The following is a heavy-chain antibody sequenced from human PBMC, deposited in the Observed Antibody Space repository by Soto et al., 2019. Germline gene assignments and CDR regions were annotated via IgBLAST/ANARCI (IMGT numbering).Heavy chain of an antibody. J-gene: IGHJ4*02. CDR3: AKPGDIYEFWSVYSRTANYFDF. D-gene: IGHD3-3*01. V-gene: IGHV1-18*01. Sequence: QLQLVQSGAEVKRPGDSVKVSCKASDYIFSNYHIHWVRQAPGQGLEWMGWISGNNGNTQYAQMFQGRVTMTTEKSTNTVYMELRSLGSDDTAVYYCAKPGDIYEFWSVYSRTANYFDFWGQGSLVTVSS. CDR2: ISGNNGNT. CDR1: DYIFSNYH.